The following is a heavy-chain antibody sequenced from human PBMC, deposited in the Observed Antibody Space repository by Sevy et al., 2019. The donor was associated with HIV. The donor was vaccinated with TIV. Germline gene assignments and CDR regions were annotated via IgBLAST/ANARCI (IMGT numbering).Heavy chain of an antibody. CDR3: AKGSQYSSSFDAFDI. Sequence: GGSLRLSCAASGFTFSSYAMSWVRQAPGKGLEWVSAISGSGGSTYYADSVKGRFTISRDNSKKTLYLQMNSLRAEATAVYYCAKGSQYSSSFDAFDIWGQGTMVTVSS. CDR1: GFTFSSYA. J-gene: IGHJ3*02. CDR2: ISGSGGST. D-gene: IGHD6-6*01. V-gene: IGHV3-23*01.